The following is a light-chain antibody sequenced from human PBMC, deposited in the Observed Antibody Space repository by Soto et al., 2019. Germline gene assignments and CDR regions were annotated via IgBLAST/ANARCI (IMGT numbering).Light chain of an antibody. CDR2: AAS. CDR3: QHYHSPPFT. V-gene: IGKV1-27*01. Sequence: DIQIPQSPSSLSAFVGDSVTFTCRASQGISNYLAWYHQKPGKVPKLLVYAASTLHSQVPSRISGSGSGTEFTLTIRSLQPEDVGTYYCQHYHSPPFTFGPGTKLEIK. J-gene: IGKJ3*01. CDR1: QGISNY.